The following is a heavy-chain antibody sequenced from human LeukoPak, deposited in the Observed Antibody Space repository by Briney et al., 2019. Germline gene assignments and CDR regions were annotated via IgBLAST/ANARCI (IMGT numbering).Heavy chain of an antibody. CDR2: INPNSGGT. Sequence: ASVKVSCKASGYTFTNYGINWVRQSPGQGLEWMGWINPNSGGTNYAQKFQGRVTMTRDTSISTAYMELSRLRSDDTAVYYCARVYGYQLLSRDDAFDIWGQGTMVTVSS. CDR3: ARVYGYQLLSRDDAFDI. D-gene: IGHD2-2*01. CDR1: GYTFTNYG. V-gene: IGHV1-2*02. J-gene: IGHJ3*02.